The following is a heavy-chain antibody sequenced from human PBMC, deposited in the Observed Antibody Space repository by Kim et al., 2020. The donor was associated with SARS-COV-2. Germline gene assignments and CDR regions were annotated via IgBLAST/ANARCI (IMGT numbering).Heavy chain of an antibody. CDR3: ARGGVGWKQQLGAASI. V-gene: IGHV3-11*05. J-gene: IGHJ3*02. CDR1: GFTFSDYY. CDR2: ISSSSSYT. D-gene: IGHD6-13*01. Sequence: GGSLRLSCAASGFTFSDYYMSWIRQAPGKGLEWVSYISSSSSYTNYADSVKGRFTISRDNAKNSLYLQMNSLRAEDTAVYYCARGGVGWKQQLGAASIWGQGTMVTVSS.